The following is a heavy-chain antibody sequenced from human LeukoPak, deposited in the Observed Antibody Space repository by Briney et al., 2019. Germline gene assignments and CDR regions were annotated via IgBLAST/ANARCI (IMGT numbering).Heavy chain of an antibody. J-gene: IGHJ4*02. CDR3: AKGTHFDWLLSMDFDY. CDR2: ISWNSGSI. D-gene: IGHD3-9*01. V-gene: IGHV3-9*01. Sequence: GVSLRLSCAASGFTFDDYAKHWVRQAPGKGLEWVSGISWNSGSIGYADSVKGRFTISRDNAKNSLYLQMNSLRAEDTALYYCAKGTHFDWLLSMDFDYWGQGTLVTVSS. CDR1: GFTFDDYA.